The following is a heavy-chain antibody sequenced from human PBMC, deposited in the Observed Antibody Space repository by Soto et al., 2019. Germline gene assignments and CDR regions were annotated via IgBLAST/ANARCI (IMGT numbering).Heavy chain of an antibody. CDR1: GFTFSSYS. D-gene: IGHD6-13*01. CDR3: AREAAADYLNWFDP. Sequence: EVQLVESGGGLVQPGGSLRLSCAASGFTFSSYSMNWVRQAPGKGLEWVSYFSSNISSSSSTIYYADSVKGRFTISRDNAKNSLYLQMNSLRDEDTAVYYCAREAAADYLNWFDPWGQGTLVTVSS. CDR2: ISSSSSTI. V-gene: IGHV3-48*02. J-gene: IGHJ5*02.